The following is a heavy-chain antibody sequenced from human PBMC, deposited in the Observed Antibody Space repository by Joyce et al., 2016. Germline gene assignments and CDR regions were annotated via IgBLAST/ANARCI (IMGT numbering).Heavy chain of an antibody. V-gene: IGHV3-48*04. CDR1: GVTFSSEN. CDR3: ATSRSSTGWYPYFFDS. J-gene: IGHJ4*02. Sequence: EVQLVESGGALVQPGRSLRLSCAASGVTFSSENMNWVRQAPGKGLEWISYISRSSSNIHYADSVKGRFTISRDDAKSSLYLQMNSLRVEDTAIYYCATSRSSTGWYPYFFDSWGQGTLVTVSS. CDR2: ISRSSSNI. D-gene: IGHD6-19*01.